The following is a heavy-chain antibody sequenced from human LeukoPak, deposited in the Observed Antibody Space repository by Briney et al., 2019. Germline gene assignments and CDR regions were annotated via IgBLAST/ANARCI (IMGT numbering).Heavy chain of an antibody. CDR1: GFTFSSYW. CDR3: AREASGSYFHH. V-gene: IGHV3-74*01. Sequence: PGGSLRLSCAASGFTFSSYWMNWVRQAPGKGLVWVSRIASDGSSTTYADSVKGRFTISRDNSKNTVYLQMNRLRAEDTAVYYCAREASGSYFHHWGQGTLVTVSS. D-gene: IGHD1-26*01. CDR2: IASDGSST. J-gene: IGHJ1*01.